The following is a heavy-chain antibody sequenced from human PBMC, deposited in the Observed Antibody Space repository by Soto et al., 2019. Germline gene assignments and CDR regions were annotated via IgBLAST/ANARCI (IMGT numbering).Heavy chain of an antibody. CDR1: GFTFSSYA. V-gene: IGHV3-30-3*01. Sequence: PGGSLRLSCAASGFTFSSYAMHWVRQAPGKGLEWVAVISYDGSNKYYADSVKGRLTISRDNSKNTLYLQMNSLRAEDTAVYYCASTIAVASLDYWGQGTLVTVSS. J-gene: IGHJ4*02. CDR2: ISYDGSNK. D-gene: IGHD6-19*01. CDR3: ASTIAVASLDY.